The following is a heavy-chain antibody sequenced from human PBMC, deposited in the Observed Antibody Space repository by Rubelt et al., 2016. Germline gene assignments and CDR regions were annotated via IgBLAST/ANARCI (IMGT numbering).Heavy chain of an antibody. Sequence: WVSGINWNSGVVDYADSVKGRFTISRDNAKNSLYLQMNSLRAEDTAVYYCPRVYADYYFDHWGQGTLVTVSS. D-gene: IGHD4-17*01. J-gene: IGHJ4*02. CDR2: INWNSGVV. CDR3: PRVYADYYFDH. V-gene: IGHV3-9*01.